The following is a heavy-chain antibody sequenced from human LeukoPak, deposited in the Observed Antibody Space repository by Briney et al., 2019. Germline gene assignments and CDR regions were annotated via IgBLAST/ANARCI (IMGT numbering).Heavy chain of an antibody. J-gene: IGHJ4*02. CDR1: GFTFSSYV. V-gene: IGHV3-23*01. D-gene: IGHD3-10*01. CDR3: AKAERFGELFFDY. Sequence: GGSLRLSCAASGFTFSSYVMSWVRQAPGKGLEWVSGISGSGGSTFYADSVKGRFTISGDSSKHTLYLQMNSLRAEDTAIYYCAKAERFGELFFDYWGQGTLVTVSS. CDR2: ISGSGGST.